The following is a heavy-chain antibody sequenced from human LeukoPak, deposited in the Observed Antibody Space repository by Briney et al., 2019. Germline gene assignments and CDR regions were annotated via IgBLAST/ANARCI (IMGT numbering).Heavy chain of an antibody. CDR2: VYPGGFT. J-gene: IGHJ6*02. V-gene: IGHV3-66*01. CDR3: AIGGVIWRMDA. Sequence: GGSLRLSCAVSGFTVTSNYMSWVRQAPGKGLEWVSVVYPGGFTYHADSVKGRFTISRDTSKNTVYLQMNSLRAEDTAVYYCAIGGVIWRMDAWGQGTTVTVSS. CDR1: GFTVTSNY. D-gene: IGHD2/OR15-2a*01.